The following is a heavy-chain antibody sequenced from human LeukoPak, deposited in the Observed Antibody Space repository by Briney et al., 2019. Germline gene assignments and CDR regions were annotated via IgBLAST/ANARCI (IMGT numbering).Heavy chain of an antibody. CDR2: IYHSGTT. CDR3: ARGETIVADRREGDGFDI. J-gene: IGHJ3*02. CDR1: NGSISTYY. V-gene: IGHV4-59*08. Sequence: SETLSLTCTVSNGSISTYYWSWIRQPLGKGLEWIGHIYHSGTTIYSPTLKSRVTMSVDTSKNQFSLKVNSVTAADTAVYYCARGETIVADRREGDGFDIWGQGTLVTVSS. D-gene: IGHD5-12*01.